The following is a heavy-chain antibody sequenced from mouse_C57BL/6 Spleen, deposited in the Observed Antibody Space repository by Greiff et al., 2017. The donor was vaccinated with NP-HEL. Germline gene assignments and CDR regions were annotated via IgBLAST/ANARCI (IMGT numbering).Heavy chain of an antibody. CDR3: ASGGTTVVATRDAMDY. J-gene: IGHJ4*01. Sequence: EVQLQQSGPELVKPGASVKISCKASGYSFTGYYMNWVKQSPEKSLEWIGEINPSTGGTTYNQKFKAKATLTVDKSSSTAYMQLKSLTSEDSAVYYCASGGTTVVATRDAMDYWGQGTSVTVSS. CDR2: INPSTGGT. V-gene: IGHV1-42*01. CDR1: GYSFTGYY. D-gene: IGHD1-1*01.